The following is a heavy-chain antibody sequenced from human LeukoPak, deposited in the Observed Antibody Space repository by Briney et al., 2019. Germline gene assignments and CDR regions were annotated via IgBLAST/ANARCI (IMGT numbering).Heavy chain of an antibody. J-gene: IGHJ4*02. Sequence: ASVKVSCKASGYTFTGHYLHWVRQAPGQGLEWMGWINPNSGGTNYAQNFQGRVTMTRDTSITTAYMELSRLRSDDAAVYFCARGDIWNDIPYFDYWGQGTLVTVSS. V-gene: IGHV1-2*02. D-gene: IGHD1-1*01. CDR3: ARGDIWNDIPYFDY. CDR1: GYTFTGHY. CDR2: INPNSGGT.